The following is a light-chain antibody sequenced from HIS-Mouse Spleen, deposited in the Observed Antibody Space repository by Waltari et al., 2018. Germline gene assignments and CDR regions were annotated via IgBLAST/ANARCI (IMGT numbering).Light chain of an antibody. V-gene: IGKV1D-8*02. CDR2: AAS. J-gene: IGKJ2*02. CDR3: EQYYSFPPGT. Sequence: AIWMTQSPSLLSASTGDRVTISCRMSQGIRSYLALHQQKTGKAPELLIYAASTLQSGVPSRFSGSGSGRDFTLTISCLQSEDFATYYCEQYYSFPPGTFGQGTKLEIK. CDR1: QGIRSY.